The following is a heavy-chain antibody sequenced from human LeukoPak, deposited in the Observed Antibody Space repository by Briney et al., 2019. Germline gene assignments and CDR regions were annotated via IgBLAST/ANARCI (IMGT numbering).Heavy chain of an antibody. D-gene: IGHD3-10*01. V-gene: IGHV3-23*01. Sequence: GGSLRLSCAASGFTFSSYAMSWVRQAPGKGLEWVSAISGGGGSTYYAGSVKGRFTISRDNSKNTLYLQMNSLRAEDTAVYYCAKDRYYASGSSYGNAFDIWGQGTMVTVSS. CDR3: AKDRYYASGSSYGNAFDI. CDR2: ISGGGGST. J-gene: IGHJ3*02. CDR1: GFTFSSYA.